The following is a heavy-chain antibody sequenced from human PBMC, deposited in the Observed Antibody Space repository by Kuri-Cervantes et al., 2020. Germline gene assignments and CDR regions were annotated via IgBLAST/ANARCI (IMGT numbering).Heavy chain of an antibody. CDR3: ARYCSSTSCYGVD. V-gene: IGHV1-2*02. J-gene: IGHJ4*02. Sequence: ASVKVSCKASGYTFTGYYMHWVRQAPGQGLEWMGWINPNSGGTNYAQKFQGRVTMTRDTSISTAYMELSSLRSEDTAVYYCARYCSSTSCYGVDWGQGTLVTVSS. CDR2: INPNSGGT. CDR1: GYTFTGYY. D-gene: IGHD2-2*01.